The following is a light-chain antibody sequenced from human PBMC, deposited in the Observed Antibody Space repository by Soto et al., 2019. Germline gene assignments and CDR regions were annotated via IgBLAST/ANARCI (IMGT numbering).Light chain of an antibody. J-gene: IGKJ5*01. CDR1: QSISSY. V-gene: IGKV1-39*01. Sequence: DIQDAQGPGYLAGDLRNRGAMTWRASQSISSYLNWYQQKPGKAPKLLIYAASSLQSGVPSRFSGSRSGTDFTLAIRSLQPEDFATYYCQQLNSYPLTFGQGTRLEI. CDR3: QQLNSYPLT. CDR2: AAS.